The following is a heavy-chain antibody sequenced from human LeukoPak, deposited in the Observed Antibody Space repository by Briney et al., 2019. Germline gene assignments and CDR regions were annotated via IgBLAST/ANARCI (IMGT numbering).Heavy chain of an antibody. D-gene: IGHD4-11*01. CDR2: IYYSGST. Sequence: SETLSLTCTVSGGSISSSSYYWGWIRQPPGKGLEWIGSIYYSGSTSYNPSLKSRVTISVDTSKNHFSLKLNSVTAADTAVYYCARHGPFYGNAFYFDYWGQGTLVTVSS. V-gene: IGHV4-39*01. CDR1: GGSISSSSYY. J-gene: IGHJ4*02. CDR3: ARHGPFYGNAFYFDY.